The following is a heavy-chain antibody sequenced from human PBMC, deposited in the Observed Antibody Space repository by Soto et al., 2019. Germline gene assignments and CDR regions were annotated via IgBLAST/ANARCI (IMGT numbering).Heavy chain of an antibody. V-gene: IGHV3-15*01. CDR1: GFTFSNAW. CDR3: TTDIEISYGRYYYYYGMDV. CDR2: IKSKTDGGTT. D-gene: IGHD5-18*01. J-gene: IGHJ6*02. Sequence: PGGSLRLSCAASGFTFSNAWMSWVRQAPGKGLEWVGRIKSKTDGGTTDYAAPVKGRFTISRDDSKNTLYLQMNSLKTEDTAVYYCTTDIEISYGRYYYYYGMDVWGQGTTVTVSS.